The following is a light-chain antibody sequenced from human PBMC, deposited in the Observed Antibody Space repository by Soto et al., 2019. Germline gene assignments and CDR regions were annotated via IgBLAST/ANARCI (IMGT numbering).Light chain of an antibody. CDR3: QQYKSYSRT. CDR2: DVS. V-gene: IGKV1-5*01. CDR1: QSVSGW. J-gene: IGKJ1*01. Sequence: DIQMTQSPSALSASVGDTVTITCRASQSVSGWLAWYQQKPGKAPKLLIYDVSALPRGVPPRFSGSGSGTEFTLTISSLQPDDFASYYCQQYKSYSRTFGQGTKVDIK.